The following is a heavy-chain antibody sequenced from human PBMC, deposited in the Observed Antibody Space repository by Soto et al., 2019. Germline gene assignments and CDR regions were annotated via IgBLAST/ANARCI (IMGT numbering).Heavy chain of an antibody. Sequence: LRLSCEGSGFTFSGHYMDWVRQAPGKGLEWLGRIRNKPNGHTTAYAASVKGRFTISRDDSKNLVYLQMNSLKSEDTALYYCSTTVITAPLFEYWGQGTLVTVSS. CDR2: IRNKPNGHTT. V-gene: IGHV3-72*01. CDR1: GFTFSGHY. CDR3: STTVITAPLFEY. D-gene: IGHD2-21*02. J-gene: IGHJ4*02.